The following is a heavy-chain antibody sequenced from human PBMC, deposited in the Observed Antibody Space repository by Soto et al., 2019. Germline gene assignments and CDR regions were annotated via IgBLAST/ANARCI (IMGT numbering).Heavy chain of an antibody. V-gene: IGHV4-59*01. CDR1: GGSISSYY. Sequence: SETLSLTCTVSGGSISSYYWSWIRQPPGKGLEWIGYIYYSGSTNYNPSLKSRVTISVDTSKNQFSLKLSSVTAADTAVYYCAREDTGGNYYYGMDVWGQGTTVTVSS. CDR2: IYYSGST. J-gene: IGHJ6*02. CDR3: AREDTGGNYYYGMDV. D-gene: IGHD1-1*01.